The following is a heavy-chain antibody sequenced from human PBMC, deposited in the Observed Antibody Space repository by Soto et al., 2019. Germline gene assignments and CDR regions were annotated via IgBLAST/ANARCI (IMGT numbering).Heavy chain of an antibody. CDR3: AGIMGGNPD. CDR1: GFIFSDYA. D-gene: IGHD1-26*01. V-gene: IGHV3-30-3*01. Sequence: QVHLVESGGGVVQPGRSLRLSCAASGFIFSDYALNWVRQDPGKGLEWVAVVSSDGSNTFYADSVKGRFSNSRDNSKNILYLQLNSLTPEDTAVYYCAGIMGGNPDWGQGTLVTVSS. CDR2: VSSDGSNT. J-gene: IGHJ4*02.